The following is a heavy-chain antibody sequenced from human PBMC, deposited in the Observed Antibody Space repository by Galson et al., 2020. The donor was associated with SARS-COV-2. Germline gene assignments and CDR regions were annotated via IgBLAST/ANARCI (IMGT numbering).Heavy chain of an antibody. V-gene: IGHV4-39*07. CDR1: GGSISSSRDY. CDR2: ITYSGTT. D-gene: IGHD5-18*01. Sequence: SETLSLTCTVSGGSISSSRDYWGWIRQPPGKGLEWIASITYSGTTYYNMSLKSRVTISVDTSKNQFSLKLSSVTAADTAVYYCVRDRIQLWSVIDYWGQGTLVTVSS. CDR3: VRDRIQLWSVIDY. J-gene: IGHJ4*02.